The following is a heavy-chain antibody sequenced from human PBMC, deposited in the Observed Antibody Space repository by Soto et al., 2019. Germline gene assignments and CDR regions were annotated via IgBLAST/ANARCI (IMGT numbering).Heavy chain of an antibody. D-gene: IGHD2-8*02. CDR2: IYHSGST. J-gene: IGHJ4*02. CDR3: ARDKITGRFDY. CDR1: GGSISSGGYS. Sequence: SETLSLTCAVSGGSISSGGYSWNWIRQPPGKGLEWIGYIYHSGSTHYNPSLKSRVTISVDTSKNQLSLKLTSVTAADTAVYYCARDKITGRFDYWGQGTLVTVSS. V-gene: IGHV4-30-2*01.